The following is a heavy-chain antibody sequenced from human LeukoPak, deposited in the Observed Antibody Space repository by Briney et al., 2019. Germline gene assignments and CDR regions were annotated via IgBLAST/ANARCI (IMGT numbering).Heavy chain of an antibody. CDR1: GYTFTSYG. J-gene: IGHJ4*02. D-gene: IGHD6-19*01. CDR2: ISAYNGNT. CDR3: ARDRTGIAVAGTDFDY. Sequence: ASVKVSCKASGYTFTSYGISWVRQAPGQGLEWMGWISAYNGNTNYAQKLQGRVTMTTDTSTSTAYMELSSLRSEDTAVYYCARDRTGIAVAGTDFDYWGQGTLVTVSS. V-gene: IGHV1-18*01.